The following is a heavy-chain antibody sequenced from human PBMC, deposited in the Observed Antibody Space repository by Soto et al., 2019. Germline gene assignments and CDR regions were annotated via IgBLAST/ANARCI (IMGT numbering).Heavy chain of an antibody. D-gene: IGHD3-10*01. CDR2: ISTFNGNT. Sequence: QVHLVQSGTEVKEPGASVKVSCKASASTFTGYTINWVRQAPGQGLEWMGWISTFNGNTKYAGNFEGRVTITTNTSRTTGYMELTRLTFGATAVYFGARGRATSGRWFGPWGQGTLVSVAS. CDR3: ARGRATSGRWFGP. J-gene: IGHJ5*02. V-gene: IGHV1-18*04. CDR1: ASTFTGYT.